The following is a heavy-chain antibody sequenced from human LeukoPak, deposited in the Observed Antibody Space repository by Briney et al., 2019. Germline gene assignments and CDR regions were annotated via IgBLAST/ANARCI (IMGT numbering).Heavy chain of an antibody. CDR2: IIPIFGTA. V-gene: IGHV1-69*13. CDR1: GGTFSSYA. Sequence: ASVKVSCRASGGTFSSYAISWVRQAPGQGLEWMGGIIPIFGTANYAQKFQGRVTITADESTSTAYMELSSLRSEDTAVYYCAGEYYYDSSGYRVGYWGQGTLVTVSS. D-gene: IGHD3-22*01. CDR3: AGEYYYDSSGYRVGY. J-gene: IGHJ4*02.